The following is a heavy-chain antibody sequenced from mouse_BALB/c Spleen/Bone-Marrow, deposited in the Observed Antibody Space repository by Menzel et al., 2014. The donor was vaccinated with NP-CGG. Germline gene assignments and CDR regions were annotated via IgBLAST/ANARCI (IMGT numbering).Heavy chain of an antibody. CDR2: IDPYYGGT. Sequence: VQLKESGPELEKPGTSVKISCKASGYSFTGYNMNWVKQSNGKSLEWIGNIDPYYGGTSYNQKFKGKATFTVDKSSSTAHMQLKSLTSEDSAVYYCASSYSPFAYWGQGTLVTVSA. CDR1: GYSFTGYN. J-gene: IGHJ3*01. CDR3: ASSYSPFAY. D-gene: IGHD2-10*01. V-gene: IGHV1-39*01.